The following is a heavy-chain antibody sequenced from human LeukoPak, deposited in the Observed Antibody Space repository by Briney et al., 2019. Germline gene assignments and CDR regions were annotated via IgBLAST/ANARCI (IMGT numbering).Heavy chain of an antibody. V-gene: IGHV1-46*01. D-gene: IGHD2-15*01. CDR2: INPRGGST. J-gene: IGHJ5*02. Sequence: ASVKVSCKASGYLFITYYMHWVRPAPGQGLEWMGIINPRGGSTSYAQKFQGRVTMTRDTSTSTVYMELSSLRSEDTAVYDCARSDIRPGWFDAGGQGTFVTVSS. CDR3: ARSDIRPGWFDA. CDR1: GYLFITYY.